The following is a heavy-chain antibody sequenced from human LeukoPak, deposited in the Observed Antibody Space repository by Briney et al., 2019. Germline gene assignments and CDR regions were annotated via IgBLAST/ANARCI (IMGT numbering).Heavy chain of an antibody. CDR1: GFTFSSYA. CDR3: VGIAVAGTNYGMDV. Sequence: GGSLRLSCAASGFTFSSYAMSWVRQAPGKGLEWVSAISGSGGSTYYADSVKGRFTISRDNSKNTLYLQMNSLRAEDTAVYYCVGIAVAGTNYGMDVWGQGTTVTVSS. D-gene: IGHD6-19*01. V-gene: IGHV3-23*01. CDR2: ISGSGGST. J-gene: IGHJ6*02.